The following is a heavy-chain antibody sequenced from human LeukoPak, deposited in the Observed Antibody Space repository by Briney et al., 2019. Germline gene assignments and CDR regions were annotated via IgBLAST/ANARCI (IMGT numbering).Heavy chain of an antibody. Sequence: SETLSLTCTVSGGSISSGDYYWSWIRPPPGKGLGWIGYIYYSGSTYYNPSLKSRVTISVDTSKNQFSLKLSSVTAADTAVYYCARGGYCSSTSCYPIYWFDPWGQGTLVTVSS. CDR3: ARGGYCSSTSCYPIYWFDP. CDR1: GGSISSGDYY. V-gene: IGHV4-30-4*08. D-gene: IGHD2-2*01. CDR2: IYYSGST. J-gene: IGHJ5*02.